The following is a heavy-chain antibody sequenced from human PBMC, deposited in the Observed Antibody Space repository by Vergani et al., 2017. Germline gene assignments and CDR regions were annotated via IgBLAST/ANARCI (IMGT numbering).Heavy chain of an antibody. CDR3: TRHGRSGWAGYFQH. J-gene: IGHJ1*01. CDR2: IFYTGTS. D-gene: IGHD6-19*01. V-gene: IGHV4-39*01. CDR1: GTSISGSSDY. Sequence: QLQLQDSGPGLLKPSETLSLTCSVSGTSISGSSDYWGWIRQPPGKGLEWIGSIFYTGTSYYNPSLESRATNSVDTSKNQFSLKLKSVTAADTAVYYCTRHGRSGWAGYFQHWGQGTLVTASS.